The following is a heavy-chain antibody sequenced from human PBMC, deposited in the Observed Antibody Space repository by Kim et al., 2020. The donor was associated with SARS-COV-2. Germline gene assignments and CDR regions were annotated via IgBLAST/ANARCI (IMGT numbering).Heavy chain of an antibody. CDR1: GGSFSGYY. Sequence: SETLSLTCAVYGGSFSGYYWSWIRQPPGKGLEWIGEINHSGSTNFNPSLKSRVTISVDTSKNQFSLKLTSVTAADTAVYYCARGRPRPPMVLDYWGQGTL. J-gene: IGHJ4*02. CDR2: INHSGST. D-gene: IGHD3-10*01. CDR3: ARGRPRPPMVLDY. V-gene: IGHV4-34*01.